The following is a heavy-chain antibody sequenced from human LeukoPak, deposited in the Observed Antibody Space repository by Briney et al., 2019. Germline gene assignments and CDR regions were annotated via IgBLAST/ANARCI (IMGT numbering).Heavy chain of an antibody. CDR2: ISGSGGST. Sequence: GGSLRLSCAASGFTFSSYAMSWVRQAPGKGLEWVSAISGSGGSTYYADSVKGRFTISRDNSKNTLYLQMSSLRADDTAVYYCARRAGAYSHPYDYWGQGTLVTVSS. V-gene: IGHV3-23*01. D-gene: IGHD4/OR15-4a*01. J-gene: IGHJ4*02. CDR1: GFTFSSYA. CDR3: ARRAGAYSHPYDY.